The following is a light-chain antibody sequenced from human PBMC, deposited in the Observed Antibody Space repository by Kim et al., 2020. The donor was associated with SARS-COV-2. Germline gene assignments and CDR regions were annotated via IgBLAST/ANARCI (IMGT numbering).Light chain of an antibody. CDR2: QDS. J-gene: IGLJ1*01. CDR3: QAWDSGTAV. V-gene: IGLV3-1*01. CDR1: KLGDKY. Sequence: SYELTQPLSVSVSPGQTASITCSGDKLGDKYACWYQQKPGQSPLLVIYQDSKRPSGIPERFSGSNSGNTATLTISGTQAMDEADYYCQAWDSGTAVFGTGTKVTVL.